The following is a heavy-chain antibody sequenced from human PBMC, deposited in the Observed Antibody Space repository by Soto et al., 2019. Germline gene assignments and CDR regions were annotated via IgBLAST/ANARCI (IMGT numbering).Heavy chain of an antibody. Sequence: GGSLRLSCAASGFTVSSNYMSWVRQAPGKGLESVSVIYRGGSTYYADSVKGRFTISRDNSKNTLFLQMNSLRAEDTAVYYCAIAIAVRGVISDYWGQGTLVTVAS. V-gene: IGHV3-53*01. J-gene: IGHJ4*02. CDR1: GFTVSSNY. CDR3: AIAIAVRGVISDY. D-gene: IGHD3-10*01. CDR2: IYRGGST.